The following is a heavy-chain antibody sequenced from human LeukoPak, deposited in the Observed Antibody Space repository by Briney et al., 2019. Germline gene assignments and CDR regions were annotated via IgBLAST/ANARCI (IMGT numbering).Heavy chain of an antibody. CDR3: ARDTAMSPDY. V-gene: IGHV3-48*01. Sequence: GGSLRLSCAASGFPFSCYSKKWVRPAPGKGLEWVSYIGSSSTTIYYADSVKGRFTISRDNAENSLYLQMNSLRAEDTAVYYCARDTAMSPDYWGQGALVTVSS. CDR1: GFPFSCYS. CDR2: IGSSSTTI. J-gene: IGHJ4*02. D-gene: IGHD5-18*01.